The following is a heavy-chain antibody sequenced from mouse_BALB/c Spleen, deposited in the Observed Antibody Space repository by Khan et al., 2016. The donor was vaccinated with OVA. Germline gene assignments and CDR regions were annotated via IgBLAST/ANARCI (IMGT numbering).Heavy chain of an antibody. CDR1: GFTFSDYA. D-gene: IGHD3-2*02. V-gene: IGHV1S137*01. J-gene: IGHJ2*01. CDR2: ISIYYDNT. Sequence: QVQLQESGAELVKPGESVKLSCTASGFTFSDYAMHWVKQSPEKRLEWIGIISIYYDNTNYNQKFKGKATMSVDKSSNTAYLQLTSLTSEDTAIYFWAREENSVQGGGGKASYWGQGTTLTVSS. CDR3: AREENSVQGGGGKASY.